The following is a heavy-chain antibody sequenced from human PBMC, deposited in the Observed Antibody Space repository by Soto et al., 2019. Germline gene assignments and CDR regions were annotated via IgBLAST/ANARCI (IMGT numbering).Heavy chain of an antibody. V-gene: IGHV3-23*01. CDR2: ISGSGGST. CDR1: GFTFSSYA. D-gene: IGHD3-3*01. Sequence: GGSLRLSCAASGFTFSSYAMSWVRQAPGKGLEWVSAISGSGGSTYYADSVKGRFTISRDNSKNTLYLQMNSLRAEDTAVYYCANEGITIFGVVISPRPFDYWGQGTLVTVSS. J-gene: IGHJ4*02. CDR3: ANEGITIFGVVISPRPFDY.